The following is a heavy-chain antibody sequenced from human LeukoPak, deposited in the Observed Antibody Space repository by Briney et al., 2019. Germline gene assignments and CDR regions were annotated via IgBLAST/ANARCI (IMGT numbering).Heavy chain of an antibody. CDR1: VFTFSSYS. CDR2: ISISSSYI. J-gene: IGHJ4*02. Sequence: GRTLSLSCAASVFTFSSYSMNWVRQAPGKGLECVSSISISSSYIYYADSVKGRFTISRDNAKNSLYLQINSLRAGDTAVYYCARDGGYRAIDYWGQGTLVTVSS. CDR3: ARDGGYRAIDY. D-gene: IGHD5-12*01. V-gene: IGHV3-21*01.